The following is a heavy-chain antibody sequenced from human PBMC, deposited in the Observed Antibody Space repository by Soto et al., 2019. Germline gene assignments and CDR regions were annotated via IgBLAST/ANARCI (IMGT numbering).Heavy chain of an antibody. CDR3: ARDQVAVTGDYYYYMDV. D-gene: IGHD3-22*01. CDR2: IIPIFGIA. V-gene: IGHV1-69*10. CDR1: GGTFSSYA. Sequence: ASVKVSCKASGGTFSSYAISWVRQAPGQGLEWMGGIIPIFGIANYAQKFQGRVTITADKSTSTAYMELSSLRSEDTAVYYCARDQVAVTGDYYYYMDVWGKGTTVTVSS. J-gene: IGHJ6*03.